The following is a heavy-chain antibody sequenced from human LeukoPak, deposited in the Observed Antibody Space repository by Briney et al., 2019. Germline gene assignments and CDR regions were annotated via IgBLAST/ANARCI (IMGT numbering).Heavy chain of an antibody. D-gene: IGHD2-2*01. Sequence: GESPKISCKGSGYSFTNYWIGWVRQMPGKGLEWMGIIYPGDSDTRYSPSFQGQVTISADKSITTAHLQWSSLKASDTAMYYCARRGYCATTTCYRLFDYWGQGTLVTVSS. V-gene: IGHV5-51*01. CDR1: GYSFTNYW. J-gene: IGHJ4*02. CDR3: ARRGYCATTTCYRLFDY. CDR2: IYPGDSDT.